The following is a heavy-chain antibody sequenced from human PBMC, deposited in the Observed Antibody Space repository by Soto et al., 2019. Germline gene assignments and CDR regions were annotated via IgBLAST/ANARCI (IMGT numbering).Heavy chain of an antibody. J-gene: IGHJ2*01. Sequence: QAQLVQSGAEVKKPGASVKVSCQASGYTFTGHYIHWVRQAPGQGLQWMGWINPKSGGTHYAQKFQGWVTLTRDTSIRTAYMELTNVTAGDTAIYYCATTGGGSGDFWYVDLWGRGTLVSVSS. CDR2: INPKSGGT. CDR3: ATTGGGSGDFWYVDL. D-gene: IGHD3-16*01. CDR1: GYTFTGHY. V-gene: IGHV1-2*04.